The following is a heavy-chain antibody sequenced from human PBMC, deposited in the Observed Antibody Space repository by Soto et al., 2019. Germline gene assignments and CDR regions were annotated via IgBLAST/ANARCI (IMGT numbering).Heavy chain of an antibody. D-gene: IGHD4-17*01. CDR2: IYWNDDK. V-gene: IGHV2-5*01. CDR3: AHRGGRDYGDYQRVGLDY. Sequence: QITLKESGPTLVKPTQTLTLTCTFSGFSLSTSGVGVGWIRQPPGKTLEWLALIYWNDDKRYSPSLKSRLTITKDTSKNQVVLTMTNMDPVDTATYYCAHRGGRDYGDYQRVGLDYWGQGTLVTVSS. CDR1: GFSLSTSGVG. J-gene: IGHJ4*02.